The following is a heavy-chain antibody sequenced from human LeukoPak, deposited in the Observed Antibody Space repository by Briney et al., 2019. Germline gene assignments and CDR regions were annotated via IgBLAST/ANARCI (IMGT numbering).Heavy chain of an antibody. V-gene: IGHV4-59*01. CDR3: ARGRYYYDSSGYYYDNWFDP. CDR1: GGSISSYY. D-gene: IGHD3-22*01. Sequence: SETLSLTCTVSGGSISSYYWSWIRQPPGKGLECIGYIYYSGTTKYNPSLKSRLTISVDTSKNQFSLKLSSVTAADTAVYYCARGRYYYDSSGYYYDNWFDPWGQGTLVTVSS. J-gene: IGHJ5*02. CDR2: IYYSGTT.